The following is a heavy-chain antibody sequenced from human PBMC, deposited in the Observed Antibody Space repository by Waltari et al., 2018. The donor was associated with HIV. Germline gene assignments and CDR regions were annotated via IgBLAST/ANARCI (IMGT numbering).Heavy chain of an antibody. D-gene: IGHD4-17*01. Sequence: EVQLVESGGGLVKPGGYLRLSCTASGFTFSNAWMIWVSQAPVQGLEWVGRIKSKTDGGTTDYAAPVKGRFTISRDDSKNTLYLQMNSLKTEDTAVYYCTPTTVVTPFWGQGTLVTVSS. V-gene: IGHV3-15*01. CDR2: IKSKTDGGTT. CDR3: TPTTVVTPF. CDR1: GFTFSNAW. J-gene: IGHJ4*02.